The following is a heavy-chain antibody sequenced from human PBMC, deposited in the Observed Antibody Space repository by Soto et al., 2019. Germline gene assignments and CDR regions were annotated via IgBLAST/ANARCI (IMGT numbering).Heavy chain of an antibody. Sequence: GASVKVSCKASGYTFTSYYMHWVRQAPGQGLEWMGIINPSGGSTSYAQKFQGRVTMTRDTSTSTVYMELSSLRSEDTAVYYCARAGEMATFATNFDYWGQGTLVTVSS. CDR3: ARAGEMATFATNFDY. V-gene: IGHV1-46*01. CDR2: INPSGGST. CDR1: GYTFTSYY. J-gene: IGHJ4*02. D-gene: IGHD3-10*01.